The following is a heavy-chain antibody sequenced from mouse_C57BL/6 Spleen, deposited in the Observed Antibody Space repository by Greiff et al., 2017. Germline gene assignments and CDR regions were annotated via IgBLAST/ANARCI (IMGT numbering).Heavy chain of an antibody. V-gene: IGHV1-72*01. CDR3: ARSGYYYGSGSFDY. CDR2: IDPSSGGT. J-gene: IGHJ2*01. D-gene: IGHD1-1*01. Sequence: QVQLQQPGAELVKPGASVKLSCKASGYTFTSSWMHWVKQRPGRGLEWIGRIDPSSGGTKYNEKFKSKATLTVDKPSSTAYMQLSSLTSEDSAVYYCARSGYYYGSGSFDYWGQGTTLTVAS. CDR1: GYTFTSSW.